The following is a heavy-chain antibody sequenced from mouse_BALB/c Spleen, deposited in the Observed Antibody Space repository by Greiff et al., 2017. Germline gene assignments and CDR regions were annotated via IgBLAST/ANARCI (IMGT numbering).Heavy chain of an antibody. D-gene: IGHD2-1*01. V-gene: IGHV5-6*01. CDR3: ASDGNSFAY. CDR1: GFTFSSYG. CDR2: ISSGGSYT. Sequence: EVKVVESGGDLVKPGGSLKLSCAASGFTFSSYGMSWVRQTPDKRLEWVATISSGGSYTYYPDSVKGRFTISRDNAKNTLYLQMSSLKSEDTAMYYCASDGNSFAYWGQGTLVTVSA. J-gene: IGHJ3*01.